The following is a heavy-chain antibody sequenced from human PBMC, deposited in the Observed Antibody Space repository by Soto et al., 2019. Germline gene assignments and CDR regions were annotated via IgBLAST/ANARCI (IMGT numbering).Heavy chain of an antibody. Sequence: PGGSLRLSCAASGFTFSSYAMSWVRQAPEKGLEWVSVISGSGGSTYYAGSVKGRFTISRDNSKNTLYLQMNSLRAEDTAVYYCAKSAEYYGDYVGYWGQGTLVTVSS. V-gene: IGHV3-23*01. CDR1: GFTFSSYA. CDR3: AKSAEYYGDYVGY. D-gene: IGHD4-17*01. J-gene: IGHJ4*02. CDR2: ISGSGGST.